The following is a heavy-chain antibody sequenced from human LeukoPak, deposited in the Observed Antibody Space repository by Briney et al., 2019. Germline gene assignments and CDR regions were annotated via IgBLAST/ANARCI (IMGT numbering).Heavy chain of an antibody. CDR1: GGTFSSYA. J-gene: IGHJ4*02. V-gene: IGHV1-69*04. CDR2: IIPIFGIA. D-gene: IGHD3-22*01. CDR3: ARASPDPRDYYDSSGYYYFPLGFDY. Sequence: SVKVSCKASGGTFSSYAIRWVRQAPGQGLEWMGRIIPIFGIANYAQKFQGRVTITADKSTSTAYMELSSLRSEDTAVYYCARASPDPRDYYDSSGYYYFPLGFDYWGQGTLVTVSS.